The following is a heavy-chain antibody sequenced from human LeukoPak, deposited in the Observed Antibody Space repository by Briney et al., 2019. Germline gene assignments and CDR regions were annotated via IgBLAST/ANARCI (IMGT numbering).Heavy chain of an antibody. CDR3: ALMYYYDSSGLDAFDI. D-gene: IGHD3-22*01. V-gene: IGHV1-18*01. CDR2: ISAYNGNT. J-gene: IGHJ3*02. Sequence: ASVKVSCKASGYTFTSYGISWVRQAPGQGLEWMGWISAYNGNTNYAQKFQGRVTITRNTSISTAYMELSSLGSEDTAVYYCALMYYYDSSGLDAFDIWGQGTMVTVSS. CDR1: GYTFTSYG.